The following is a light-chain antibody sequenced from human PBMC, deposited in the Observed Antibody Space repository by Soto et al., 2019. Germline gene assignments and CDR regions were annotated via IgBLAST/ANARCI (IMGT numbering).Light chain of an antibody. Sequence: AIQMTQSPSSLSASVGDRVTITCRASQDIRNDVGWYQQKPGKAPKFLIYAASNLESGVPSRFSGTGSGTDFTLTIISLQPEDFATYYCLQDYDYPWTFGQGTKVDIK. V-gene: IGKV1-6*01. CDR1: QDIRND. CDR3: LQDYDYPWT. J-gene: IGKJ1*01. CDR2: AAS.